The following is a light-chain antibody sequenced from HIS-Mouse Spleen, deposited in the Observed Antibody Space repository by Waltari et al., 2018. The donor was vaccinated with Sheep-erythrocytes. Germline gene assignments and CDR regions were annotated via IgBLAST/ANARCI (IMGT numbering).Light chain of an antibody. V-gene: IGLV5-37*01. J-gene: IGLJ2*01. CDR1: SDINVGSYN. CDR2: YYSDSDK. Sequence: QPVLTQPPSSSASPGESARLTCTLPSDINVGSYNISCYQQKTGSPPRYPLYYYSDSDKGQGSGVPSRFSGSKDASANTGILLISGLQSEDEADYYCMIWPSNAYVVFGGGTKLTVL. CDR3: MIWPSNAYVV.